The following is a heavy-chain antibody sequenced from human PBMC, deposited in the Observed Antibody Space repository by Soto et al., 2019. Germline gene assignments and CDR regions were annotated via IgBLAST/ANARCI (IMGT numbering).Heavy chain of an antibody. CDR2: ISSSVSTI. V-gene: IGHV3-48*03. CDR1: GFTFSSYE. J-gene: IGHJ6*02. CDR3: ARDRDDHYYYYGMDV. Sequence: GGSLRLSCAASGFTFSSYEMNWVRQAPGKGLEWVSYISSSVSTIYYADSVKGRFTISRDNAKNSLYLQMNSLRAEDTAVYYCARDRDDHYYYYGMDVWGQGTTVTFSS. D-gene: IGHD1-1*01.